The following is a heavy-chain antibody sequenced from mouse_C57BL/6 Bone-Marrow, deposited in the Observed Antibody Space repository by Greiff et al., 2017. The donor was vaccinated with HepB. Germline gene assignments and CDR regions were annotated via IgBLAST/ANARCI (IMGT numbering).Heavy chain of an antibody. V-gene: IGHV5-12*01. CDR3: ARNYGSSEGYYYAMDY. D-gene: IGHD1-1*01. CDR2: ISNGGGST. Sequence: EVQRVESGGGLVQPGGSLKLSCAASGFTFSDYYMYWVRQTPEKRLEWVAYISNGGGSTYYPDTVKGRFTISRDNAKNTLYLQMSRLKSEDTAMYYCARNYGSSEGYYYAMDYWGQGTSVTVSS. CDR1: GFTFSDYY. J-gene: IGHJ4*01.